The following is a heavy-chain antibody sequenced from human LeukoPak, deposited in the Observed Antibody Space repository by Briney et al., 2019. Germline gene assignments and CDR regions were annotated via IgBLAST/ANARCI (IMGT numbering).Heavy chain of an antibody. CDR3: AKDLTTSLSIAVPGGFDY. V-gene: IGHV3-9*01. J-gene: IGHJ4*02. Sequence: AGGSLRLSCAASGFTFDDYAMHWVRQAPGKGLEWVSGISWNSGSIGYADSVKGRFTISRDNAKNSLYLQMNSLRAEDTALYYCAKDLTTSLSIAVPGGFDYWGQGTLVTVSS. D-gene: IGHD6-19*01. CDR1: GFTFDDYA. CDR2: ISWNSGSI.